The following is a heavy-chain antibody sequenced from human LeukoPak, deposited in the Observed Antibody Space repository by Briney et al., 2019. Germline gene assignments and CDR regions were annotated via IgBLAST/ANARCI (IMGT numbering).Heavy chain of an antibody. J-gene: IGHJ4*02. V-gene: IGHV3-30*18. CDR3: AKDKGAYGSETGFDI. D-gene: IGHD4-17*01. Sequence: GGSLRLSCAASGFTFSNYGMHWVRQAPGKGLEWVAVSSYDGDNKYYADSVKGRFTISRDISKITLYLQMNSLRPEDTAVYYCAKDKGAYGSETGFDIWGQGILVTVSS. CDR2: SSYDGDNK. CDR1: GFTFSNYG.